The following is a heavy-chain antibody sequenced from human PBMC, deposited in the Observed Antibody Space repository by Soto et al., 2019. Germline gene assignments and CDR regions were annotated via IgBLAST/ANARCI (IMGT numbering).Heavy chain of an antibody. V-gene: IGHV1-3*01. CDR3: ARDRVVVTPYWYFDL. Sequence: QVQLVQSGAEVKKPGASVKVSCKASGYTFTSYAMHWVRQAPGQRLEWMGWINAGNGNTKYSQKFQGRVTITRDTSASTAYMELSSLRSEDTAVYYCARDRVVVTPYWYFDLWGRGTLVTVSS. D-gene: IGHD2-21*02. J-gene: IGHJ2*01. CDR2: INAGNGNT. CDR1: GYTFTSYA.